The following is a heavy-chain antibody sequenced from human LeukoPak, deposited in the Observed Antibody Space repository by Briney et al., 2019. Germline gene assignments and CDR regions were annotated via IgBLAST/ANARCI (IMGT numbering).Heavy chain of an antibody. D-gene: IGHD3-3*01. CDR1: GGTFSSYA. CDR3: ARVRQNDFRSGYYYDY. V-gene: IGHV1-69*01. J-gene: IGHJ4*02. CDR2: IIPIFGTA. Sequence: ASVKVSCKASGGTFSSYAISWVRQAPGQGLEWMGGIIPIFGTANYAQKFQGRVTITADESTSTAYMELSSLRSEDTAVYHCARVRQNDFRSGYYYDYWGQGTLVTVSS.